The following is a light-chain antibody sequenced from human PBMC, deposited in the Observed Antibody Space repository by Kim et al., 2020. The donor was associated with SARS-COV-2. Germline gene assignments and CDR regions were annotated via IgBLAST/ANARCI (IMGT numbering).Light chain of an antibody. CDR2: YDS. Sequence: PGKTASIHCGGNNIGSKSVHWYQQKPGEAPVLVIYYDSDRPSGIPERFSGSNSGNTASLTISRVEAGDEADYYCQVWDSSSDHVVFGGGTQLTVL. J-gene: IGLJ2*01. CDR1: NIGSKS. CDR3: QVWDSSSDHVV. V-gene: IGLV3-21*04.